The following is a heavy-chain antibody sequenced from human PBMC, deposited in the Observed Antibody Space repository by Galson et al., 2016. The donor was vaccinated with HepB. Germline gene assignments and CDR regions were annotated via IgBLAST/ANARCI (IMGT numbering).Heavy chain of an antibody. Sequence: SVKVSCKASGYTFTNYAMHWVRQAPGQRLEWMGWINAGNGNTKYSQKFRGRVTITRDTSASTAYMELSGLRSEDTAVYYCARDGKRITVFGVVFPYYFDSWGQGTLVTVSS. D-gene: IGHD3-3*01. J-gene: IGHJ4*02. V-gene: IGHV1-3*01. CDR1: GYTFTNYA. CDR3: ARDGKRITVFGVVFPYYFDS. CDR2: INAGNGNT.